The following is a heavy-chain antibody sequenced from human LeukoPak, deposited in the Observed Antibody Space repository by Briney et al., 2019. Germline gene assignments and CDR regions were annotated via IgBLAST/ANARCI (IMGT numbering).Heavy chain of an antibody. V-gene: IGHV4-59*01. CDR2: IYYSGST. D-gene: IGHD6-19*01. CDR1: GGSISSYY. J-gene: IGHJ5*02. Sequence: SETLSLTCTVSGGSISSYYWSWIRQPPGKGLEWIEYIYYSGSTNYNPSLKSRVTISVDTSKNQFSLKLSSVTAADTAVYYCARHGAVAGSKSPGWFDPWGQGTLVTVSS. CDR3: ARHGAVAGSKSPGWFDP.